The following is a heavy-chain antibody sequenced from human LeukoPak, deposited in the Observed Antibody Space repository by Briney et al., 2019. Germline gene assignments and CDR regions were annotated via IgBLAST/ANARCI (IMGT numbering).Heavy chain of an antibody. CDR2: IYHSGTT. CDR3: ASRMLRGVTYYFDY. J-gene: IGHJ4*02. D-gene: IGHD3-10*01. CDR1: GGSISSGDYY. Sequence: SETLSLTCTVSGGSISSGDYYWNWIRQPPGKGLEGIGYIYHSGTTYYNPSLNSRVIISVDTSKNQFSLKLSSVTAADTAVYYCASRMLRGVTYYFDYWGQGTLVTVSS. V-gene: IGHV4-30-4*01.